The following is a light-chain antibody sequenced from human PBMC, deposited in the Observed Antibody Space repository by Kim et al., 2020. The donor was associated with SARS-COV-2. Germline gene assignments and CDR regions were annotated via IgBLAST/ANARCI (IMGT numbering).Light chain of an antibody. CDR2: EVS. CDR1: SSDVSGCNY. CDR3: SSYAGSKRV. J-gene: IGLJ1*01. Sequence: GQEVTVSCTGTSSDVSGCNYVCWYQQHPGTAPKLMIDEVSKRPSGVPDRLSGSKAGKTASLTVSGLQAEDEADYYCSSYAGSKRVFGSGTRVTVL. V-gene: IGLV2-8*01.